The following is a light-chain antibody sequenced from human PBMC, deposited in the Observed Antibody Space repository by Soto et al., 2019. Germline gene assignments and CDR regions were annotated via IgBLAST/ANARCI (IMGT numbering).Light chain of an antibody. CDR1: QSVSSY. CDR3: QQRSNWPGT. J-gene: IGKJ1*01. CDR2: DAS. V-gene: IGKV3-11*01. Sequence: EIVLTPSPATLSLSPWERATLSCRASQSVSSYLAWYQQKPGQAPRLLIYDASNRATGIPARFSGSGSGTDFTLTISSLEPEDFAVYYCQQRSNWPGTFGQGTKVDIK.